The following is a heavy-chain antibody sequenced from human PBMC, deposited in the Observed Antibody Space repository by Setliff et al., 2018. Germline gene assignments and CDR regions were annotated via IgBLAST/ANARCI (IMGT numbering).Heavy chain of an antibody. CDR2: IKSKAVGETR. V-gene: IGHV3-15*01. J-gene: IGHJ6*01. CDR1: GFTFNTYT. D-gene: IGHD5-18*01. Sequence: GGSLRLSCSASGFTFNTYTMHWVRQAPGKGLEWIGRIKSKAVGETREYVAPVQGRFTISRDNSKNTVYLQMNSLRAEDTSIYYCANAYNYGYAHYYYGMDV. CDR3: ANAYNYGYAHYYYGMDV.